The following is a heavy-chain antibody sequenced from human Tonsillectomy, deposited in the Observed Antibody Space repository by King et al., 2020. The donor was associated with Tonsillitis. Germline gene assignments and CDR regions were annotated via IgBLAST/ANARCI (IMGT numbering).Heavy chain of an antibody. CDR2: VIPILGTA. CDR1: GGTLSSYA. D-gene: IGHD2-2*01. V-gene: IGHV1-69*01. J-gene: IGHJ4*02. CDR3: ARMEYQLRASHFDY. Sequence: VQLVQSGAEVKKPGSSVKVSCKASGGTLSSYAVSWVRQAPGQGLEWMGGVIPILGTATYAQKFQGRVTLTADESTNTVYMELNSLRSEDTAVYYCARMEYQLRASHFDYWGQGTLVTVSS.